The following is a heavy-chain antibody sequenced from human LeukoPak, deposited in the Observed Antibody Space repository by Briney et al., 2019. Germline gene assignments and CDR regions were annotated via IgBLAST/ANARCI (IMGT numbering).Heavy chain of an antibody. CDR3: ARDGGSYLQPTDY. V-gene: IGHV3-48*01. CDR1: GFTFSSSN. CDR2: ISSSSLTI. D-gene: IGHD1-26*01. J-gene: IGHJ4*02. Sequence: SGGSLRLSCAASGFTFSSSNMNWVRQAPGKGLEWVSYISSSSLTIFYADSVKGRFTISRDNSKNTLYLQMNSLRAEDTAVYHCARDGGSYLQPTDYWGQGTLVTVSS.